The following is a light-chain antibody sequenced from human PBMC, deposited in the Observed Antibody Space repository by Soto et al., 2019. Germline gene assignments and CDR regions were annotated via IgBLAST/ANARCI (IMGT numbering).Light chain of an antibody. V-gene: IGLV1-44*01. CDR3: AAWDDSLNGVI. CDR2: SSS. J-gene: IGLJ2*01. Sequence: QSVLTQPPSASEIPGQRVTISCSGSSSNIGSNSVNWYQHLPGTAPKLLIYSSSQRPSGVPDRFSGSKSGTSASLAISGLQSEDEANYYCAAWDDSLNGVIFGGGTKLTVL. CDR1: SSNIGSNS.